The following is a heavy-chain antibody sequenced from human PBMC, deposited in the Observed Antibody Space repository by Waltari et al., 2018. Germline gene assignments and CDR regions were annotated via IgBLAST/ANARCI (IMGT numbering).Heavy chain of an antibody. V-gene: IGHV4-61*02. Sequence: QVRLQESGPGLVKSSQPLSLTCSAAGDYRTSGSYYWGWTRQAAGKGLEYIARISKPGTTSYNPSLERRVTILIATSKNEFSLNIASVTAADTAVYYCARLEHLSGRVLWGQGPLVTVSS. J-gene: IGHJ4*02. CDR1: GDYRTSGSYY. CDR3: ARLEHLSGRVL. D-gene: IGHD3-16*01. CDR2: ISKPGTT.